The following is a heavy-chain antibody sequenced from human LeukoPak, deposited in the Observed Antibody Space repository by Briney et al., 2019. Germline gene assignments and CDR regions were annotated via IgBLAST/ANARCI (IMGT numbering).Heavy chain of an antibody. CDR3: ARGANTIFGVVIGIDY. Sequence: SETLSLTCAVYGGSFSAYYWSWIRQPPGKGLEWIGEINHSGSTNYNPSLKSRVTISVDTSKNQFSLKLSSVTAADTAVYYCARGANTIFGVVIGIDYWGQGTLVTVSS. J-gene: IGHJ4*02. CDR1: GGSFSAYY. CDR2: INHSGST. V-gene: IGHV4-34*01. D-gene: IGHD3-3*01.